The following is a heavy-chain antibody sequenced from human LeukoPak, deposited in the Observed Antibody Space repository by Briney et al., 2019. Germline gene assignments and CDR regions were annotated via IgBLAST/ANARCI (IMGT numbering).Heavy chain of an antibody. CDR3: ARGIAVAGTVGWFDP. D-gene: IGHD6-19*01. Sequence: SETLSLTCTVSGGSISSYYWSWIRQPPGKGLEWIGYIYYSGSTNYNPSLKSRVTISVDTSKNQFSLQLSSVTAADTAVYYCARGIAVAGTVGWFDPWGQGTLVTVSS. V-gene: IGHV4-59*01. CDR1: GGSISSYY. CDR2: IYYSGST. J-gene: IGHJ5*02.